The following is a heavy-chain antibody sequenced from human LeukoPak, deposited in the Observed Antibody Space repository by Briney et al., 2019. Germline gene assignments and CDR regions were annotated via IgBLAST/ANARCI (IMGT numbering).Heavy chain of an antibody. D-gene: IGHD2-2*01. CDR3: ARELVVVPAANDFDY. Sequence: APVKDSCKASGYTFTGYYMHWVRQAPGQGLEWMGWINPNSGGTNYAQKFQGRVTMTRDTSISTAYMELSRLRSDDTAVYYCARELVVVPAANDFDYWGQGTLVTVSS. CDR2: INPNSGGT. J-gene: IGHJ4*02. CDR1: GYTFTGYY. V-gene: IGHV1-2*02.